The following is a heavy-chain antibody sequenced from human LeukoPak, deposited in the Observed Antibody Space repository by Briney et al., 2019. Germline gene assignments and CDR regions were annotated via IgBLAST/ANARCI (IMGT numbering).Heavy chain of an antibody. Sequence: GGSLRLSCAASGFTFSSYWMHWVRQAPGEGLVWVSGINSDGTSPIYADSVKGRFTISRDNVKNTLFLQMNSLRAEDTAVYYCSRGYSGGFDYWGQGTLVTVSS. CDR3: SRGYSGGFDY. CDR2: INSDGTSP. V-gene: IGHV3-74*01. D-gene: IGHD2-15*01. CDR1: GFTFSSYW. J-gene: IGHJ4*02.